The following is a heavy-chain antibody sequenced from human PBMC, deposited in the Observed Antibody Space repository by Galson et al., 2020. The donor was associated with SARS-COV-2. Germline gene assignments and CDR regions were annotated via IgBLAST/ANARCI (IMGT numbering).Heavy chain of an antibody. CDR2: TYYRSKWYN. D-gene: IGHD2-2*01. CDR1: GDSVSSNSAA. CDR3: ASAKGYCSSTSCPSAFDI. Sequence: SQTLSLTCAISGDSVSSNSAAWNWIRQSPSRGLEWLGRTYYRSKWYNDYAVSVKSRITINPDTSKNQFSLQLNSVTPEDTAVYYCASAKGYCSSTSCPSAFDIWGQGTMVTVSS. V-gene: IGHV6-1*01. J-gene: IGHJ3*02.